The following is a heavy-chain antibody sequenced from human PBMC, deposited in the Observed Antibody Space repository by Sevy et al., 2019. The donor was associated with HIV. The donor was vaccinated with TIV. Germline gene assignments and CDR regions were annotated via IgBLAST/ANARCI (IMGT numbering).Heavy chain of an antibody. Sequence: GESLKISCAASGFTFSSYSMNWVRQAPGKGLEWVSYISSSSSTIYYADSVKGRFTISRDNAKNSLYLQMNSLRAEDTAVYYCAQLLGSGDYWGQGTLVTVSS. CDR1: GFTFSSYS. CDR3: AQLLGSGDY. D-gene: IGHD2-2*01. CDR2: ISSSSSTI. V-gene: IGHV3-48*01. J-gene: IGHJ4*02.